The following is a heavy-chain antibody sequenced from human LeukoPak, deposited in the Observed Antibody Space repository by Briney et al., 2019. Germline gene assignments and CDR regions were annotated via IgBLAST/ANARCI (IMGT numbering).Heavy chain of an antibody. CDR1: GFTFNYFW. CDR2: INNDGTAT. CDR3: ATVSEY. Sequence: PGGSLRLSCAASGFTFNYFWMHWVRQVPGKGPVWVSGINNDGTATYYADSVKGRFTISRDNAKNTVYPQMKGLRAEDTSVYFCATVSEYWGQGTLVTVSS. J-gene: IGHJ4*02. V-gene: IGHV3-74*01.